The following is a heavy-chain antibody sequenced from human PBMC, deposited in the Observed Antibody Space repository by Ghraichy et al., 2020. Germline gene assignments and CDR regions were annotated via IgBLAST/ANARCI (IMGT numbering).Heavy chain of an antibody. CDR3: ARASYSYGFTYGVGGYYYYGMDV. CDR2: IYTSGST. V-gene: IGHV4-4*07. D-gene: IGHD5-18*01. J-gene: IGHJ6*02. Sequence: SETLSLTCTVSGGSISSYYWSWIRQPAGKGLEWIGRIYTSGSTNYNPSLKSRVTMSVDTSKNQFSLKLSSVTAADTAVYYCARASYSYGFTYGVGGYYYYGMDVWGQGTTVTVSS. CDR1: GGSISSYY.